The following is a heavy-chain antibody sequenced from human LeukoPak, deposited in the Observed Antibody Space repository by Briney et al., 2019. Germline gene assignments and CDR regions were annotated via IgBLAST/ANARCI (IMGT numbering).Heavy chain of an antibody. V-gene: IGHV3-7*01. CDR2: IKQDGSEK. CDR3: AKDVSALSHYYGMDV. J-gene: IGHJ6*02. D-gene: IGHD2/OR15-2a*01. Sequence: GGSLRLSCAASGFTFSSYWMSWVRQAPGKGLEWVANIKQDGSEKYYVDSVKGRFTISRDNAKNSLYLQMNSLRAEDTAVYYCAKDVSALSHYYGMDVWGQGTTVTVSS. CDR1: GFTFSSYW.